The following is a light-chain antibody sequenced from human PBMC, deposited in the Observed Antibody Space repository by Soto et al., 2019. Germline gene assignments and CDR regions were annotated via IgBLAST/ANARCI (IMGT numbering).Light chain of an antibody. CDR2: DAS. CDR1: QDISNY. V-gene: IGKV1-33*01. Sequence: DLQMTQSPSSLSASVGDRVTITCQASQDISNYLNWYQQKPGKAPKLLIYDASNLETGVPSRFSGSGSGTDFTFTISSLQPEDIATYYCQQYDNLLVYTFGQGTKLEIK. J-gene: IGKJ2*01. CDR3: QQYDNLLVYT.